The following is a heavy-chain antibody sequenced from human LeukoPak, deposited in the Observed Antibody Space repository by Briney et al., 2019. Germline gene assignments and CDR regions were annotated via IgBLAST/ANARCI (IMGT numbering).Heavy chain of an antibody. CDR3: ASGEIRGFDY. J-gene: IGHJ4*02. V-gene: IGHV1-24*01. CDR2: FDPEDGET. CDR1: GYTLTELS. D-gene: IGHD1-14*01. Sequence: ASVKVSCKVSGYTLTELSMHWVRQAPAKGLEWMGGFDPEDGETIYAQNFQGRVTMTEDTSTDTAYMELSSLRSEDTAVYYCASGEIRGFDYWGQGTLVTVSS.